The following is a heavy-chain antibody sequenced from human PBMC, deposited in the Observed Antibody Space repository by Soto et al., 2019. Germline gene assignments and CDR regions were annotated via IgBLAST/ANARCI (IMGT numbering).Heavy chain of an antibody. V-gene: IGHV3-49*03. CDR2: IRSKAYGGTT. CDR3: TRPLRFLEWSFDY. Sequence: PGGSLRLSFTASGFTVGDYAMSWFRQAPGKGLEWVGFIRSKAYGGTTEYAASVKGRFTISRDDSKSIAYLQMNSLKTEDTAVYYCTRPLRFLEWSFDYWGQGTLVTVSS. CDR1: GFTVGDYA. D-gene: IGHD3-3*01. J-gene: IGHJ4*02.